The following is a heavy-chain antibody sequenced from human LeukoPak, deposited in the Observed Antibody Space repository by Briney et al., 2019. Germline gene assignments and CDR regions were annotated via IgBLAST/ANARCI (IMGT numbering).Heavy chain of an antibody. CDR2: MNPNSGNT. D-gene: IGHD3-22*01. J-gene: IGHJ6*03. CDR3: ARDRYYYDSSGYYFQSNYYYYMDV. CDR1: GYTFTSYD. V-gene: IGHV1-8*02. Sequence: ASVKVSCKASGYTFTSYDINWVRQATGQGLEWAGWMNPNSGNTGYAQKFQGRVTMTRNTSISTAYMELSSLRSEDTAVYYCARDRYYYDSSGYYFQSNYYYYMDVWGKGTTVTVSS.